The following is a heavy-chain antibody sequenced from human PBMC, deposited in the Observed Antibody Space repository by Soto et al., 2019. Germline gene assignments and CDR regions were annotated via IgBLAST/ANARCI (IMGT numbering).Heavy chain of an antibody. J-gene: IGHJ6*02. CDR3: ARATYYYYGMDV. V-gene: IGHV4-61*01. CDR1: VGSVISGSYY. D-gene: IGHD1-26*01. Sequence: SETLSLTCTFSVGSVISGSYYWSWVRQPPGKGLEWIAYIYYSGSTNYNPSLKSRVTISVDRSKNQFSLKLNSVTAADTAVYYCARATYYYYGMDVWGQGTTVTVSS. CDR2: IYYSGST.